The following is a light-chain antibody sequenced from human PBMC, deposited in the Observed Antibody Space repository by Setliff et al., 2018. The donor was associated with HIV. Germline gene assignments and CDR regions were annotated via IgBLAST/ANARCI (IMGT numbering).Light chain of an antibody. Sequence: QSVLTQPRSVSGSPGQSVTISCTGTSSDVGGYNYVSWYQQHPGKAPKLMIYDVSERPSGVPDRFSGSKSANTASLTISGLQAEDEADYYCCSYAGSYTFYVFVTGTKVTVL. J-gene: IGLJ1*01. V-gene: IGLV2-11*01. CDR3: CSYAGSYTFYV. CDR1: SSDVGGYNY. CDR2: DVS.